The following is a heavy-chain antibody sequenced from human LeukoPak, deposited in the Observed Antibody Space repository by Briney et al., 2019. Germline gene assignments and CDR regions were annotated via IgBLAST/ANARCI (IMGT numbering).Heavy chain of an antibody. CDR2: INPNSGGT. D-gene: IGHD2-15*01. CDR1: GYTFTGYY. J-gene: IGHJ4*02. CDR3: ARGYCSGGSCVFDY. Sequence: ASVKVSCKASGYTFTGYYMHWVRQAPGQGLEWMGWINPNSGGTNYAQKFQGRVTKTRDTSISTAYMELSRLRSDDTAVYYCARGYCSGGSCVFDYWGQGTLVTVSS. V-gene: IGHV1-2*02.